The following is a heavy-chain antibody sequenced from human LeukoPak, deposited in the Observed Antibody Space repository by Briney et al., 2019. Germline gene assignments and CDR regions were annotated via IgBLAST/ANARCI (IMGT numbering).Heavy chain of an antibody. J-gene: IGHJ6*02. CDR1: GGSFSGYY. CDR3: ARGQTITMIVVVTADYYYGMDV. CDR2: INHSGST. D-gene: IGHD3-22*01. V-gene: IGHV4-34*01. Sequence: SETLSLTCAVYGGSFSGYYWSWIRQPPGEGLEWIGEINHSGSTNYNPSLKSRVTISVDTSKNQFSLKLSSVTAADTAVYYCARGQTITMIVVVTADYYYGMDVWGQGTTVTVSS.